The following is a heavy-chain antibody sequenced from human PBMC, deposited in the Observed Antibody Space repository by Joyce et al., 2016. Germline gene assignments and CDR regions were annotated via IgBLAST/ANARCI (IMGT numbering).Heavy chain of an antibody. CDR2: ISPDGSKK. CDR3: ARSPSNSWHTFDS. Sequence: QVQLVESGGGVAQPGRSLRLSCAASGFTFNRYAMQWVRQTPGTGLELVAVISPDGSKKFYSDAVKDRFIISRDNSNKMVFVQMNSLRVEDTGVYYCARSPSNSWHTFDSWGQGTLVSVSS. V-gene: IGHV3-30-3*01. CDR1: GFTFNRYA. D-gene: IGHD2-2*01. J-gene: IGHJ4*02.